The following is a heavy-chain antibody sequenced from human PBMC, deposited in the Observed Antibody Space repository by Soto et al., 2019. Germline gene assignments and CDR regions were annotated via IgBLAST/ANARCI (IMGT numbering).Heavy chain of an antibody. Sequence: GGSLRLSCAASGFTFSSYSMNWVRQAPGKGLEWVSSISSSSSYIYYADSVKGQFTISRDNAKNSLYLQMNSLRAEDTAVYYCARDLPGIAVADPGYYFDYWGQGTLVTVSS. CDR3: ARDLPGIAVADPGYYFDY. CDR1: GFTFSSYS. CDR2: ISSSSSYI. V-gene: IGHV3-21*01. J-gene: IGHJ4*02. D-gene: IGHD6-19*01.